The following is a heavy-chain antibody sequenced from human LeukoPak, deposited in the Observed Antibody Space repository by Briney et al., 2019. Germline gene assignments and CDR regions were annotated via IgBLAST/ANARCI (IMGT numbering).Heavy chain of an antibody. CDR3: AREVDGSGSFDN. D-gene: IGHD3-10*01. Sequence: RPSETLSLTCTVSGGSISSRGYYWSWIRQHPGKGLEWIGYMYYSGRTYYNPSLKSRVTISVDTSKNQFSLKVNSVTAADTAVYYCAREVDGSGSFDNWGQGTLVTVSS. CDR1: GGSISSRGYY. CDR2: MYYSGRT. V-gene: IGHV4-31*03. J-gene: IGHJ4*02.